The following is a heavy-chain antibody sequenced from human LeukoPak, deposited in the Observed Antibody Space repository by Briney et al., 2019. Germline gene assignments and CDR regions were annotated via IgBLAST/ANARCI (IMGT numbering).Heavy chain of an antibody. CDR2: INAGDYDT. CDR1: WYSFTRYW. J-gene: IGHJ4*02. D-gene: IGHD2-15*01. V-gene: IGHV5-51*01. Sequence: GEALEISLKGVWYSFTRYWNGWGRPGPGKGVEWMGIINAGDYDTRYSRSFEGQVTISDEKSISTAYLQWSSLKASDTAMYYCARRRGVYCSGGSCYYDYWGQGTLVTVSS. CDR3: ARRRGVYCSGGSCYYDY.